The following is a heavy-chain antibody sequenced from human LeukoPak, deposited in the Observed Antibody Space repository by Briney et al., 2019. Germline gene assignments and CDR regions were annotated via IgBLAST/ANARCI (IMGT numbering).Heavy chain of an antibody. V-gene: IGHV4-38-2*02. CDR3: ARDLEMATTLYNWFDP. Sequence: SETLSLTCTVSGYSISSGYYWGWIRQPPGKGLEWIGSIYHSGSTYYNPSLKSRVTISVDTSKNQFSLKLSSVTAADTAVYYCARDLEMATTLYNWFDPWGQGTLVTVSS. D-gene: IGHD5-24*01. CDR1: GYSISSGYY. J-gene: IGHJ5*02. CDR2: IYHSGST.